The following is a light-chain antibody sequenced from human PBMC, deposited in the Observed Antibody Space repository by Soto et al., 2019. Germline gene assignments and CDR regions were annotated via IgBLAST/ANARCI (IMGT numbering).Light chain of an antibody. CDR1: SSDVGGYND. CDR3: NSYTSKSTGV. CDR2: EVS. Sequence: QSALTQPASVSGSPGQSITISCTGTSSDVGGYNDVSWYQQHPGKAPKRIIYEVSNRPSGVANRFSGSKSGNTASLTISGLQAEDEADYYCNSYTSKSTGVFGTGTQLTVL. J-gene: IGLJ1*01. V-gene: IGLV2-14*01.